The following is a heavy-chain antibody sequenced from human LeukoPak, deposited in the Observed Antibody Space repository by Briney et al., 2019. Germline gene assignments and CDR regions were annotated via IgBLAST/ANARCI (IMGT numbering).Heavy chain of an antibody. J-gene: IGHJ5*02. CDR2: IKQDGSEK. CDR1: GFTFSSYW. D-gene: IGHD4-17*01. V-gene: IGHV3-7*01. CDR3: ARATPEDYGDYAFDP. Sequence: GGSLRLSCAACGFTFSSYWMSWVRQAPGKGLEWVANIKQDGSEKYYVDSVKGRFTISRDNAKNSLYLQMNSLRAEDTAVYYCARATPEDYGDYAFDPWGQGTLVTVSS.